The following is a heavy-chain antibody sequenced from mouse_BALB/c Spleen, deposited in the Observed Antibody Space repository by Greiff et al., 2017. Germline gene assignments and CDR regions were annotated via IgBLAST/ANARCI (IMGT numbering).Heavy chain of an antibody. CDR2: ISSGGSYT. CDR1: GFTFSSYT. D-gene: IGHD1-1*01. Sequence: EVQLVESGGGLVKPGGSLKLSCAASGFTFSSYTMSWVRQTPEKRLEWVATISSGGSYTYYPDSVKGRFTISRDNAKNTLYLQMSSLKSEDTAMYYCTRAITTVAYYFDYWGQGTTLTVSS. V-gene: IGHV5-6-4*01. CDR3: TRAITTVAYYFDY. J-gene: IGHJ2*01.